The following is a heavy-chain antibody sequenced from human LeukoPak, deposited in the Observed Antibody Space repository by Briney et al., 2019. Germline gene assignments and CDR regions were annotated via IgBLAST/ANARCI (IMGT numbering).Heavy chain of an antibody. V-gene: IGHV3-33*06. J-gene: IGHJ4*02. CDR1: GFTFSSYG. Sequence: GRSLRLSCAASGFTFSSYGMHWVRQAPGKGLEWVAVIWYGGSNKYYADSVKGRFTISRDNSKNTLYLQMNSLRVEDTAVYYCAKDAGSARKFDDWGQGTLVTVSS. CDR2: IWYGGSNK. CDR3: AKDAGSARKFDD. D-gene: IGHD6-19*01.